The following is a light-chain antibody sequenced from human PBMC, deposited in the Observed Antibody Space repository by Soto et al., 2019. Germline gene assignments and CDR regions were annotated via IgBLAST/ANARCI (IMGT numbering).Light chain of an antibody. CDR2: AAS. CDR1: QSISIH. V-gene: IGKV1-39*01. Sequence: DIQMTQSPSSLSASVEDRVIITCRARQSISIHLTWYQQNPGKAPQLLICAASSLQRGVPSRSSGSSSGPDFTLSVSSLQPEDFPTSYCQQSYSIPPTFGQGTKVDIK. CDR3: QQSYSIPPT. J-gene: IGKJ1*01.